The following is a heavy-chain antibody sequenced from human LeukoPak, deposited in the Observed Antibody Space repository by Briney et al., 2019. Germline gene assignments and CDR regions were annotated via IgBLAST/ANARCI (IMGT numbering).Heavy chain of an antibody. J-gene: IGHJ4*02. Sequence: GESLEISCKGSGYSFTSNWIAWVRQLPGKGLEWMGFIYPGDSDTRYSPSFQGQVTISADKSINTAYLQWSSLKASDTAMYYCARQKSYGSGSYCDYWGQGTLVSVSS. CDR3: ARQKSYGSGSYCDY. CDR1: GYSFTSNW. CDR2: IYPGDSDT. V-gene: IGHV5-51*01. D-gene: IGHD3-10*01.